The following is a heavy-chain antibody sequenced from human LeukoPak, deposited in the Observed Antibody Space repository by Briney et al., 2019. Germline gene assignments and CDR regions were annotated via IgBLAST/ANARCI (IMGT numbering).Heavy chain of an antibody. J-gene: IGHJ4*02. V-gene: IGHV3-21*04. CDR1: GFTFSSYS. D-gene: IGHD5-24*01. CDR3: ARGEMATPIDY. Sequence: GGSLRLSCAASGFTFSSYSMNWVRQAPGKGLEWVSSISSSSSYIYYADSVRGRFTISRDNAKNSLYLQMNSLRAEDTAVYYCARGEMATPIDYWGQGTLVTVSS. CDR2: ISSSSSYI.